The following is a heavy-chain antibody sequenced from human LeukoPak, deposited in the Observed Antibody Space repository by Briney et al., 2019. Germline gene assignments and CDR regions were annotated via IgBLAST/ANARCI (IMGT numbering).Heavy chain of an antibody. J-gene: IGHJ4*02. Sequence: SETLSLTCAVSGYSISSGYYWGWIRQPPGKGLEWIGSIYHSGSTYYNPSLKSRVTISVDTSKNQFSLKLSSVTAADTAVYYCARFPPPYYYDSSGYFDYWGQGTLVTVSS. CDR2: IYHSGST. CDR1: GYSISSGYY. CDR3: ARFPPPYYYDSSGYFDY. V-gene: IGHV4-38-2*01. D-gene: IGHD3-22*01.